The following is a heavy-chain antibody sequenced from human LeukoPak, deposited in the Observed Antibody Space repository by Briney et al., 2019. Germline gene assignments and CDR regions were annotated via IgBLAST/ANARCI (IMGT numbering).Heavy chain of an antibody. CDR2: ISWNSGSI. D-gene: IGHD3-16*01. Sequence: SLSLSCAASGFNFDDYAMLWVRQAPGKGLDWVSGISWNSGSIVYADSVKGRFTISRDNAKNSLYLQMNSLRAEDTALYYCAKDIRLNRGMERGYYYYTGMDAWGQGTTVTVSS. J-gene: IGHJ6*02. V-gene: IGHV3-9*01. CDR3: AKDIRLNRGMERGYYYYTGMDA. CDR1: GFNFDDYA.